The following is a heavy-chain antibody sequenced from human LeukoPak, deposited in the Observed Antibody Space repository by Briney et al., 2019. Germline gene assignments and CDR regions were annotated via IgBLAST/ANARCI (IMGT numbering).Heavy chain of an antibody. Sequence: ASVKVSCKASGGTFSSYAITWVRQAPGQGLEWMGRIIPILGIANYAQKFQGRFTIIADKSTSTAYMELSSLRSEDTAVYYCARDLYSGHEGNAFDIWGQGTMVTVSS. J-gene: IGHJ3*02. CDR3: ARDLYSGHEGNAFDI. CDR1: GGTFSSYA. CDR2: IIPILGIA. D-gene: IGHD5-12*01. V-gene: IGHV1-69*04.